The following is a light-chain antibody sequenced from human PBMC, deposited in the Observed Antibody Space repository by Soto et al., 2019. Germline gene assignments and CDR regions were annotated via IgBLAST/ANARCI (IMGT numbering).Light chain of an antibody. CDR1: HNSRYW. CDR3: QQYQTYAT. J-gene: IGKJ5*01. CDR2: GAS. Sequence: DIQMTQCPSTLYASVGDSGTITCRASHNSRYWLAWYQQKPGNAPNLLIYGASSLESGVPSRFSGSGSGTEFTLTISSLQPDYFATYFCQQYQTYATFGQGTRLEI. V-gene: IGKV1-5*01.